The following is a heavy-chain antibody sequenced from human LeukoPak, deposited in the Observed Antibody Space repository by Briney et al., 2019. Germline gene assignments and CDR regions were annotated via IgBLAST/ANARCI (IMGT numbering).Heavy chain of an antibody. D-gene: IGHD4-17*01. CDR2: IYYSGST. J-gene: IGHJ4*02. Sequence: SETLSLTCTVSGGSISSYYWSWIRQPPGKGLEWIGYIYYSGSTNYNPSLKSRVTISVDTSKNQFSLKLSSVTAADTAVYYCARASDYGDYASDYWGQGTLVTVSS. V-gene: IGHV4-59*01. CDR1: GGSISSYY. CDR3: ARASDYGDYASDY.